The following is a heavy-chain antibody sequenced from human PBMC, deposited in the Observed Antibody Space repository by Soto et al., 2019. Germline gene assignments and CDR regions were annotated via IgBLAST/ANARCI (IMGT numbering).Heavy chain of an antibody. D-gene: IGHD1-1*01. V-gene: IGHV4-4*07. Sequence: SETLSLTCTVSAASLSGFYWSWLRQPAGKGPEWIGRIYATGTTDYNPSLKSRVMMSVDTSKKQFSMTLRSVTASCPAVYYPVRGGTKSFRGWFDPWGQGISVTVSS. CDR2: IYATGTT. J-gene: IGHJ5*02. CDR3: VRGGTKSFRGWFDP. CDR1: AASLSGFY.